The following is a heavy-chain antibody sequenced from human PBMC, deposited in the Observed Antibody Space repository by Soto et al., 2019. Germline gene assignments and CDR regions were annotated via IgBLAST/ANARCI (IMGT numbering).Heavy chain of an antibody. CDR3: ARDGSGSYPLDY. D-gene: IGHD3-10*01. CDR1: GGSISSSNW. Sequence: PSETLSLTCAVSGGSISSSNWWSWVRQPPGKGLEWIGEIYHSGSTNYNPSLKSRVTISVDKSKSQFSLKLSSVTAADTAVYYCARDGSGSYPLDYWGQGTLVTVSS. V-gene: IGHV4-4*02. CDR2: IYHSGST. J-gene: IGHJ4*02.